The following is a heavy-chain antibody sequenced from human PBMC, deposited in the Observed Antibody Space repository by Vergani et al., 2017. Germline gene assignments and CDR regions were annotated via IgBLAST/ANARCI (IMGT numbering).Heavy chain of an antibody. V-gene: IGHV4-61*01. J-gene: IGHJ4*02. CDR2: IYYSGST. D-gene: IGHD1-14*01. Sequence: QVQLQESGPGLVKPSETLSLTCTVSGGSVSSGSYYWSWIRQPPGKGLEWIGYIYYSGSTNYNPSLKRQVTRSVDTSKNQFPLKLSSVTAADTAVYYCAKVPEEWEPFFDYWGQGTLVTVSS. CDR3: AKVPEEWEPFFDY. CDR1: GGSVSSGSYY.